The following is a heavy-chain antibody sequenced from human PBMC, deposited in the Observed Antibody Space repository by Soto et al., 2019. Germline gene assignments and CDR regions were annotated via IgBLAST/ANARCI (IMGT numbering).Heavy chain of an antibody. J-gene: IGHJ5*02. D-gene: IGHD6-13*01. V-gene: IGHV1-69*13. CDR2: IIPIFGTA. CDR3: ARDKFKSWYSQENNWFDP. CDR1: GGTFSSYA. Sequence: GASVKVSCKASGGTFSSYAISWVRQAPGQGLEWMGGIIPIFGTANYAQKFQGRVTITADESTSTAYMELSSLRSEDTAVYYCARDKFKSWYSQENNWFDPWGQGTLVTVSS.